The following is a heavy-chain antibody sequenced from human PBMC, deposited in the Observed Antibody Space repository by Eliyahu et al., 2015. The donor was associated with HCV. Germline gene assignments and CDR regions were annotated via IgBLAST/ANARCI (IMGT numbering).Heavy chain of an antibody. V-gene: IGHV1-24*01. D-gene: IGHD3-3*01. CDR3: TIVRYYELWRGFHNWFDP. Sequence: QVQLVQSGAEVXKPGASXKVSCKXSGYKLSELSMHWVRQAPGKGLEWMGGFHPEDAKTIYAQKFQGRVTXTEDTSTDTAYMELSSLRSEDTAVYYCTIVRYYELWRGFHNWFDPWGQGTLVTVSS. CDR2: FHPEDAKT. J-gene: IGHJ5*02. CDR1: GYKLSELS.